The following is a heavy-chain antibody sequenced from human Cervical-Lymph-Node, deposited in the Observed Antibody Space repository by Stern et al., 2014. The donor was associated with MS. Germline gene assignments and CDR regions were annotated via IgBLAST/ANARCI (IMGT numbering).Heavy chain of an antibody. CDR1: GFTFNNYA. V-gene: IGHV3-23*04. D-gene: IGHD3-10*01. Sequence: EVQLVESGGGLVQPGGSLRLSCAASGFTFNNYAMNWVRQVPGKGLEWVSAIRPGGSYTYYGDSVKGRFTISRDNSTNTVYLQMNSLRAEDSAVYYCAKDRRGDWGQGTLVTVSS. CDR3: AKDRRGD. J-gene: IGHJ4*02. CDR2: IRPGGSYT.